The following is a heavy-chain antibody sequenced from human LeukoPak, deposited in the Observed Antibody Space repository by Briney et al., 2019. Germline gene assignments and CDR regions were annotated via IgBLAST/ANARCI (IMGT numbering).Heavy chain of an antibody. CDR2: ISSSGSTI. D-gene: IGHD2-8*01. CDR1: GFTFSSYE. CDR3: AKDRCSNGIGCYYYYMDV. Sequence: HPGGSLRLSCAASGFTFSSYEMNWVRQAPGKVLEWVSYISSSGSTIYYADSVKGRFTISRDNAKNSLYLQMNSLRAEDTAVYYCAKDRCSNGIGCYYYYMDVWGKGTTVTISS. V-gene: IGHV3-48*03. J-gene: IGHJ6*03.